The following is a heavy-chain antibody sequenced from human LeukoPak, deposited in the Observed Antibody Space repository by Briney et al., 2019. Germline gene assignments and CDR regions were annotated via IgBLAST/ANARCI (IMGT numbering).Heavy chain of an antibody. CDR1: GFTFNTYG. CDR2: ISSTSSYI. CDR3: ARDKIPSAGTPRGFDP. J-gene: IGHJ5*02. D-gene: IGHD6-13*01. Sequence: PGGTLRLSCAASGFTFNTYGMNWVRQAPGKGLEWDSSISSTSSYIYYAASVKGRFTISRDNAKSSLYLQMNSLRAEDTAVYYCARDKIPSAGTPRGFDPWGQGTLVTVSS. V-gene: IGHV3-21*01.